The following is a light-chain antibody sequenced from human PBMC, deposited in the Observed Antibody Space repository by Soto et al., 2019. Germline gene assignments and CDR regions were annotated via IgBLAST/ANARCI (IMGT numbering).Light chain of an antibody. Sequence: DIQMTPSPSTLSASVGDRVTITCRASQTISRWLAWYQQKPGKAPKLLIYAASSLQSGVPSRFSGSGSGTDFTLTISSLQPEDFATYYCQQANSFPPGTFGQGTRLEI. CDR1: QTISRW. CDR2: AAS. CDR3: QQANSFPPGT. V-gene: IGKV1-12*01. J-gene: IGKJ5*01.